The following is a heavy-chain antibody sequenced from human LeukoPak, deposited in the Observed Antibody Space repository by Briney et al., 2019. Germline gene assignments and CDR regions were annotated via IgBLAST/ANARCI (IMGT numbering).Heavy chain of an antibody. CDR3: ARGRYSSGSQYYFDY. Sequence: PGGSLRLSCAASGFTFSDYYMSWIRQAPGKGLEWVSHISGSSTYTKYADSVGGRFTISRDNAKNSLYLQMNSLRAEDTAVYYCARGRYSSGSQYYFDYWGQGILVTVSS. V-gene: IGHV3-11*03. CDR2: ISGSSTYT. CDR1: GFTFSDYY. D-gene: IGHD3-22*01. J-gene: IGHJ4*02.